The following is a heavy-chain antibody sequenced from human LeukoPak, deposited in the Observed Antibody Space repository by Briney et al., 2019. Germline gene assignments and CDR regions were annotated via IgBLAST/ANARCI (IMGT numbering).Heavy chain of an antibody. D-gene: IGHD3-3*01. Sequence: GGSLRLXCAASGFTFSSYAMSWVRQAPGKGLEWVSAISGSGGSTYYADSVKGRFTISRDNSKNTLYLQMNSLRAEDTAVYYCAKFPNYDFWSGYHDYWGQGTLVTVSS. CDR2: ISGSGGST. CDR1: GFTFSSYA. V-gene: IGHV3-23*01. J-gene: IGHJ4*02. CDR3: AKFPNYDFWSGYHDY.